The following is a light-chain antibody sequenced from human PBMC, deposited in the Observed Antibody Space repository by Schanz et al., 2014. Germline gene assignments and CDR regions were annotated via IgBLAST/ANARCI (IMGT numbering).Light chain of an antibody. Sequence: QSALTQPASVSGSPGQSITISCTGTSSDVGGYNYVSWYQQHPGKAPELMIYEVSNRPSGVSNRFSASKSGNTASLTISGLQAEDEADYYCCSYAGSYTGVFGGGTKLTVL. CDR3: CSYAGSYTGV. CDR1: SSDVGGYNY. V-gene: IGLV2-14*01. CDR2: EVS. J-gene: IGLJ2*01.